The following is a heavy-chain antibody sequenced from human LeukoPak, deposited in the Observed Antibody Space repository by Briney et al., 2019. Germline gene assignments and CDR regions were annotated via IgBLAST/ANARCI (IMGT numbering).Heavy chain of an antibody. CDR2: IYPGDSDT. J-gene: IGHJ5*02. CDR3: ARRATTVTTGVWFDP. D-gene: IGHD4-17*01. Sequence: GESLKISCKGSGYSFTSYWIGWVRQMPGKGLEWMGIIYPGDSDTRYSPSFQGQVTISADKSISTAYLQWSSLKASDTAMYYCARRATTVTTGVWFDPWGQGTLVTVSS. CDR1: GYSFTSYW. V-gene: IGHV5-51*01.